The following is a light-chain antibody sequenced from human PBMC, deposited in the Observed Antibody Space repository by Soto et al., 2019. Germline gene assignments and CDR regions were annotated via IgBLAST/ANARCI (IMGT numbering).Light chain of an antibody. CDR3: QQYNNWPRT. CDR2: GAS. CDR1: QSIDSS. J-gene: IGKJ1*01. V-gene: IGKV3-15*01. Sequence: EIVFTPSPGTLCLSPCERATLICRASQSIDSSCLAWYQKKPGQSPRLLISGASTRATGIPARFSGSGSGTEFTLTINSLQSEDFAVYYCQQYNNWPRTFGQGTKVDI.